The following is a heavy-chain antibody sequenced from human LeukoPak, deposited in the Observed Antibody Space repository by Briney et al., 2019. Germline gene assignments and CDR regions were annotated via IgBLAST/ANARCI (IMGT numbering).Heavy chain of an antibody. CDR1: GGSFSGYY. V-gene: IGHV4-34*01. CDR2: INHSGST. CDR3: ARGQQLVAFTDFDY. D-gene: IGHD6-13*01. J-gene: IGHJ4*02. Sequence: PSETLSLTCAVYGGSFSGYYWSWIRQPPGKGLEWIGEINHSGSTNYNPSLKSRVTISVDTSKNQFSLKLSSVTAADTAVYYCARGQQLVAFTDFDYWGQGTQVTVSS.